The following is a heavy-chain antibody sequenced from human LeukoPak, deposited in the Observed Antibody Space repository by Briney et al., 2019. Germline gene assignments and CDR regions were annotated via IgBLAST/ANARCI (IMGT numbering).Heavy chain of an antibody. CDR1: GFTFSSYA. V-gene: IGHV3-23*01. D-gene: IGHD6-13*01. CDR3: TKACGKGIAAAGDY. J-gene: IGHJ4*02. CDR2: ISGSGGST. Sequence: GGTLRLSCAASGFTFSSYAMSWVRQAPGKGLEWGSAISGSGGSTYYADSVKGRFTISRDNSKNTLYLQMNSLRAEDTAVYYCTKACGKGIAAAGDYWGQGTLVTVSS.